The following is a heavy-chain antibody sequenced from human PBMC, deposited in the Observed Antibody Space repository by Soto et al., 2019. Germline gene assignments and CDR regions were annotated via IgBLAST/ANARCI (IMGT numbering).Heavy chain of an antibody. CDR2: INHSGST. D-gene: IGHD3-16*02. CDR3: ARGKLSDYVWGSYRYPFDY. CDR1: GGSFSGYY. V-gene: IGHV4-34*01. Sequence: SETLSLTCAVYGGSFSGYYWSWIRQPPGKGLEWIGEINHSGSTNYNPSLKSRVTISVDTSKNQFSLKLSSVTAADTAVYYCARGKLSDYVWGSYRYPFDYWGQGTAVTVSS. J-gene: IGHJ4*02.